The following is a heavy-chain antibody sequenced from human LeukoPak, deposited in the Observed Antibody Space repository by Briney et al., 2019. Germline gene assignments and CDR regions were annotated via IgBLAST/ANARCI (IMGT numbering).Heavy chain of an antibody. J-gene: IGHJ3*02. CDR1: GLTFGNFW. Sequence: GGSRDPPVAALGLTFGNFWFHWVGKVQGRGWCWVSRINSDGSDTIYADSVKGRFTSSRDNAKNILYLQMNNLRAEDTAVYYCARMTTVTTEGIWGQGTMVTVSS. V-gene: IGHV3-74*01. CDR2: INSDGSDT. CDR3: ARMTTVTTEGI. D-gene: IGHD4-17*01.